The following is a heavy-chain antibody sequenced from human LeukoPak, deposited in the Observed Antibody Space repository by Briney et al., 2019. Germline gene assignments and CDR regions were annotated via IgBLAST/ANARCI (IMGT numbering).Heavy chain of an antibody. CDR1: GYAFTSLD. J-gene: IGHJ4*02. CDR2: MNPNSDFT. CDR3: ARVAGSADY. V-gene: IGHV1-8*01. D-gene: IGHD6-19*01. Sequence: GASVKVSCKASGYAFTSLDINWVRQATGQGLEWMGWMNPNSDFTGSAQKFQGRLTMTRDTSISTAYMELTSLTSEDTAMYYCARVAGSADYWGQGTLVTVSS.